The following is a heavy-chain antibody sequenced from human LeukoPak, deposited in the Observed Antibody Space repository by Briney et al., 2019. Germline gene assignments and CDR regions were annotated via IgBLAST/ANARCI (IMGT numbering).Heavy chain of an antibody. CDR1: GYTFTSYD. V-gene: IGHV1-8*01. D-gene: IGHD3-22*01. J-gene: IGHJ3*02. Sequence: ASVKVSCKASGYTFTSYDINWVRQATGQGLEWMGWMNPNSGNTGYAQKFQGRVTMTRNTSISTAYMELSSLRPEDTAVYYCARAGAYYYDSSGNDAFDIWGQGTMVTVSS. CDR3: ARAGAYYYDSSGNDAFDI. CDR2: MNPNSGNT.